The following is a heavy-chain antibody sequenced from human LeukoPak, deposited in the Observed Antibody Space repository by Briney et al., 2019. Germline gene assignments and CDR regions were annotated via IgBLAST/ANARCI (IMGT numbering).Heavy chain of an antibody. CDR3: ARASGDGYTNY. Sequence: PGGSLRLSCAASGFTFSSYSMNWVRRAPGKGLEWVSSISGSSSYIYYADSVKGRFTISRDNAKNSLYLQMNSLRAEDTAVYYCARASGDGYTNYWGQGTLVTVSS. V-gene: IGHV3-21*01. CDR1: GFTFSSYS. CDR2: ISGSSSYI. D-gene: IGHD5-24*01. J-gene: IGHJ4*02.